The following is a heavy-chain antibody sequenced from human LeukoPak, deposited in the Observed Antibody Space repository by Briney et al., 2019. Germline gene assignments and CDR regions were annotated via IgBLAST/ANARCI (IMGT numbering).Heavy chain of an antibody. J-gene: IGHJ4*02. Sequence: SETLSLTCTVSGGSISSYYWSWIRQPPGKGLEWIGYIYYSGSTNYNPSLKSRVTISVDTSKNQFSLKLSSVTAADTAVYYCASSRRSSWYGYWGQGTLVTVSS. CDR2: IYYSGST. CDR3: ASSRRSSWYGY. V-gene: IGHV4-59*08. CDR1: GGSISSYY. D-gene: IGHD6-13*01.